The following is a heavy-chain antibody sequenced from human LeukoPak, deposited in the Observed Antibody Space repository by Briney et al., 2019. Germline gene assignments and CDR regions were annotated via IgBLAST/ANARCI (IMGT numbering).Heavy chain of an antibody. V-gene: IGHV4-34*01. Sequence: SETLSLTCAVYRGSFSGYYRSWIRQPPGKGLEWIGEINHSGSTNYNPSLKSRVTISVDTSKNQFSLKLSSVTAADTAVYYCARGGLRYFDWLLRDNWFDPWGQGTLVTVSS. J-gene: IGHJ5*02. CDR3: ARGGLRYFDWLLRDNWFDP. D-gene: IGHD3-9*01. CDR2: INHSGST. CDR1: RGSFSGYY.